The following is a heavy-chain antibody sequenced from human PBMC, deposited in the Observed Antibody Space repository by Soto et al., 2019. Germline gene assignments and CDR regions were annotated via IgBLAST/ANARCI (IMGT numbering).Heavy chain of an antibody. CDR3: TTGGEGVVPAAMRNYYYGMDV. V-gene: IGHV3-15*07. CDR2: IKSKTDGGTT. D-gene: IGHD2-2*01. CDR1: GFTFSNAW. Sequence: GGSLRLSCAASGFTFSNAWMNWVRQAPGKGLEWVGRIKSKTDGGTTDYAAPVKGRFTISRDDSKNTLYLQMNSLKTEDTAVYYCTTGGEGVVPAAMRNYYYGMDVWGQGTTVTVSS. J-gene: IGHJ6*02.